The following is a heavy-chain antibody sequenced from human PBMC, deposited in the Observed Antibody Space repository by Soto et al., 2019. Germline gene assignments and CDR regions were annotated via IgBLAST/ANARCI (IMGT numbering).Heavy chain of an antibody. CDR3: ARGHISSTKNWLDP. J-gene: IGHJ5*02. V-gene: IGHV1-8*01. D-gene: IGHD6-6*01. CDR1: GYTFTSYH. Sequence: GASVKVSCKGSGYTFTSYHINWVRQEIGQGLEWMGWMNPNSGNTGYAQTLQGRVTMTWDTSISTAYMELSSLRFEDTAMYYCARGHISSTKNWLDPWGQGTLVTVS. CDR2: MNPNSGNT.